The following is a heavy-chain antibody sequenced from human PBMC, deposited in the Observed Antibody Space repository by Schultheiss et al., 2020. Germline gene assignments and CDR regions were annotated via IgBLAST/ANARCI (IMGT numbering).Heavy chain of an antibody. Sequence: SETLSLTCTVSGGSISSGSYYWSWIRQPAGKGLEWIGRIYTSGSTNYNPSLKSRVTISVDTSKNQFSLKLSSVTAADTAVYYCARAEGEMATISWGQGTLVTVSS. V-gene: IGHV4-61*02. D-gene: IGHD5-24*01. J-gene: IGHJ4*02. CDR1: GGSISSGSYY. CDR2: IYTSGST. CDR3: ARAEGEMATIS.